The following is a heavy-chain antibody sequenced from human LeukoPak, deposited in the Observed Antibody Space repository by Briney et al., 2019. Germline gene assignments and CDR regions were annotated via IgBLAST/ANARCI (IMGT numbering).Heavy chain of an antibody. J-gene: IGHJ4*02. CDR3: ARDLLGDSSGYYYFDY. CDR2: INPNSGGT. Sequence: ASVKVSCKASGYTFTGYYTHWVRQAPGQGLEWMGWINPNSGGTNYAQKFQGRVTMTRDTSISTAYMELSRLRSDDTAVYYCARDLLGDSSGYYYFDYWGQGTLVTVSS. CDR1: GYTFTGYY. D-gene: IGHD3-22*01. V-gene: IGHV1-2*02.